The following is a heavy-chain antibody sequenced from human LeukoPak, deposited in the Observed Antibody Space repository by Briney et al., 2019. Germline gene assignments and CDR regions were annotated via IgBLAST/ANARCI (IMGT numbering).Heavy chain of an antibody. Sequence: GGSLRLSCAPSGFTFSSYAMSWVRQAPGKGLEWVSAISGSGSTIYYADSVKGRFTISRDNAKNSLYLQMNSLRAEDTAVYYCARCYDYVWGSYRRNYYYYYMDVWGKGTTVTVSS. CDR3: ARCYDYVWGSYRRNYYYYYMDV. V-gene: IGHV3-48*04. CDR1: GFTFSSYA. J-gene: IGHJ6*03. CDR2: ISGSGSTI. D-gene: IGHD3-16*02.